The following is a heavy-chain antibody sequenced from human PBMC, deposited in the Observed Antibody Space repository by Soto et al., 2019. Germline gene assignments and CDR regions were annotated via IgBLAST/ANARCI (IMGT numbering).Heavy chain of an antibody. CDR2: VHSSGGT. Sequence: SETLSLTCTVSGGSIKNGDYFWGWIRQPPGKGLEWIGSVHSSGGTYYNSSLNGRVAISIDTSKSQFSLKVNSMTAADTAVYYCARYRREAVAGYTLDNWGQGILVTVSS. CDR1: GGSIKNGDYF. CDR3: ARYRREAVAGYTLDN. D-gene: IGHD6-13*01. V-gene: IGHV4-39*07. J-gene: IGHJ4*02.